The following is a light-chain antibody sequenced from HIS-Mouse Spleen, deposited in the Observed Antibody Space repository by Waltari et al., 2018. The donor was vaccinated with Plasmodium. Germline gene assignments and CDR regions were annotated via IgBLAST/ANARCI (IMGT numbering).Light chain of an antibody. CDR3: QSADSSGTPNWV. V-gene: IGLV3-25*03. J-gene: IGLJ3*02. CDR1: ALPKQY. Sequence: SYELTQPPSVSVSPGQTARITCSGDALPKQYAYWYQQKPGQAPVLVIYKDSERPSGSPERCSGSSSGTTVTLTISGVQAEDEADYYCQSADSSGTPNWVFGGGTKLTVL. CDR2: KDS.